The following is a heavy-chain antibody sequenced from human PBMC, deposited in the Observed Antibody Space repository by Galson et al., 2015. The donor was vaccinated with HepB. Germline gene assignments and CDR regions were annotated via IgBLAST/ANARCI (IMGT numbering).Heavy chain of an antibody. V-gene: IGHV1-18*04. J-gene: IGHJ4*02. D-gene: IGHD6-13*01. CDR3: ARSGRPGLDSSSWDADY. CDR2: ISAYNGNT. CDR1: GYTFTSYG. Sequence: SVKVSCKASGYTFTSYGISWVRQAPGQGLEWMGWISAYNGNTNYAQKLQGRVTMTTDTSTSTAYMELRSLRSDDTAVYYCARSGRPGLDSSSWDADYWGQGTLVTVSS.